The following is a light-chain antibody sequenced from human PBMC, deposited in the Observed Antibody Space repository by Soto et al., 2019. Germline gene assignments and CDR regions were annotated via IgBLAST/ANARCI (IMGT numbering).Light chain of an antibody. Sequence: EIVLTQSPGTLSLSPGERATLSCRASQSVSVNSLAWYQQKGGQAPRLLIYAASTRATGVPDRFSGTGSGTDFALTISRLETDDSAVYYCQQYGDSGLTFGGGTKVEIK. V-gene: IGKV3-20*01. CDR1: QSVSVNS. CDR2: AAS. CDR3: QQYGDSGLT. J-gene: IGKJ4*01.